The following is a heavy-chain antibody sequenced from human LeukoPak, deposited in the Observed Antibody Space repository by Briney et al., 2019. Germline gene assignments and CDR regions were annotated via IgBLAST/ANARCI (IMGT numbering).Heavy chain of an antibody. D-gene: IGHD4-17*01. CDR2: IHTSGDT. CDR3: IVFGDSNH. J-gene: IGHJ5*02. Sequence: GGSLRLSCAASGLTGSHNYVSWVRQAPGKGLEWVSAIHTSGDTCYADSVKGRFTISRDTSKNTLYLQINSLRVEDTAVYYCIVFGDSNHWGQGTLVTVSS. CDR1: GLTGSHNY. V-gene: IGHV3-53*01.